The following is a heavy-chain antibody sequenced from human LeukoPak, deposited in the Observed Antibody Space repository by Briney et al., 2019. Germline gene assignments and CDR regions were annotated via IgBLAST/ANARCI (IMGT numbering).Heavy chain of an antibody. D-gene: IGHD1-26*01. CDR1: DESFSGHF. CDR2: INQSGTT. J-gene: IGHJ3*02. Sequence: KPSETLSLTCAVYDESFSGHFWSWIRQPPGKGLEWIGEINQSGTTNYNPSLMSRVTLSVDTSKNQFSLKLSSVTAADTAVYYCTRGRYGGSYSAFDIWGQGTVDTVSS. V-gene: IGHV4-34*01. CDR3: TRGRYGGSYSAFDI.